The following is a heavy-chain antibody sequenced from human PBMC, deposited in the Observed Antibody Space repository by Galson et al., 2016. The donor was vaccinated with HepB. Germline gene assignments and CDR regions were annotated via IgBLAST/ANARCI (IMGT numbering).Heavy chain of an antibody. J-gene: IGHJ3*02. CDR3: ARVLTFNQGYVLSAFDI. Sequence: TLSLTCTVSGGSISAGGYYWSWVRQHPGMGLEWLAYIYYTGSTYYLPSLESRLTISVDTSKNQFSLSLNSVTAADTSLYYCARVLTFNQGYVLSAFDIWGQGTLVTVSP. V-gene: IGHV4-31*03. D-gene: IGHD2/OR15-2a*01. CDR2: IYYTGST. CDR1: GGSISAGGYY.